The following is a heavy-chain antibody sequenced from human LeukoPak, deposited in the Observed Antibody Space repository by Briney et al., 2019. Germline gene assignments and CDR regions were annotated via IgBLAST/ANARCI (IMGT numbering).Heavy chain of an antibody. CDR2: INPSGGST. CDR3: ARASPLMTTVVAPVRNFFRYGMDV. CDR1: GYTFTSYY. J-gene: IGHJ6*02. Sequence: ASVKVSCKASGYTFTSYYMHWVRQAPGQGLEWMGIINPSGGSTSYAQKFQGRVTMTRDTSTSTVHMELSSLRSEDTAVYYCARASPLMTTVVAPVRNFFRYGMDVWGQGTTVTVSS. D-gene: IGHD4-23*01. V-gene: IGHV1-46*01.